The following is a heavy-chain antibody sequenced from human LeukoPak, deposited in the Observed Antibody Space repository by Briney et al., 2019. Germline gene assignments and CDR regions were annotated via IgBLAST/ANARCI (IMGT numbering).Heavy chain of an antibody. Sequence: ASVKVSCKASGYTFTGYYMHWVRQAPGQGLEWMGWINPNSGGTNYAQKFQGRVTMTRDTSISTAYMELSRLRSDDTAVYYCATPIYSGSRQPYDYWGQGTLVTVSS. D-gene: IGHD1-26*01. CDR1: GYTFTGYY. CDR3: ATPIYSGSRQPYDY. J-gene: IGHJ4*02. V-gene: IGHV1-2*02. CDR2: INPNSGGT.